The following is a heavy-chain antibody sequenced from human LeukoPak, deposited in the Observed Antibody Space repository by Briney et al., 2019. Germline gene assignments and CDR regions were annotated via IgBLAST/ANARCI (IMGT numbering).Heavy chain of an antibody. J-gene: IGHJ3*02. Sequence: KLGESLKISCKGSGYSFSNQWIGWVRQMPGKGLEWMGIIYPGDSDTRYSPSFQDQVTISADKSISTAYLQWSSLKASDTAMYYCAKGGSSSLRAFDIWGQGTMVTVSS. CDR1: GYSFSNQW. CDR2: IYPGDSDT. V-gene: IGHV5-51*01. CDR3: AKGGSSSLRAFDI. D-gene: IGHD6-6*01.